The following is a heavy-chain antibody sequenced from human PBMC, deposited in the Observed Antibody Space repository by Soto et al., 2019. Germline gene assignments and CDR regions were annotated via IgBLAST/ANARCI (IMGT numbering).Heavy chain of an antibody. CDR3: ARGLGTNGLDV. D-gene: IGHD7-27*01. Sequence: QVQLLQSGAEVKKPGPSVKVSCKASGYKFTTYGITWVRQAPRQGLEWLGGISTYNGNTDYAQNLQDRVTTTTETSTSTAYLEVRRLTSDDTAVYFCARGLGTNGLDVWGQGTTVNV. J-gene: IGHJ6*02. V-gene: IGHV1-18*04. CDR1: GYKFTTYG. CDR2: ISTYNGNT.